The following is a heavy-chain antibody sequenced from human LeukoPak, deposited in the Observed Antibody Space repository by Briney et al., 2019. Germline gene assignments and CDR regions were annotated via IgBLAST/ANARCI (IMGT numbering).Heavy chain of an antibody. CDR1: GFTVSNNR. J-gene: IGHJ1*01. V-gene: IGHV3-53*01. CDR2: IYSDGNT. D-gene: IGHD1-26*01. Sequence: GGSLRLACAASGFTVSNNRLSWVRQAPGMGLEWVSTIYSDGNTYYPDSVKGRFTISRDGSKNTLYLQLNSLRTEDTAIYYCVREREGSNSEHWGQGTLVTVSS. CDR3: VREREGSNSEH.